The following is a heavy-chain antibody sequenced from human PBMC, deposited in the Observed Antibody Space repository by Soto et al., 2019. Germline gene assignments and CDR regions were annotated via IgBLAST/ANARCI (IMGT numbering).Heavy chain of an antibody. D-gene: IGHD6-13*01. Sequence: EVQLVESGGGLVQPGRSLRLSCAASGFTFDDYAMHWVRQAPGKGLEWVSGISWNSGSIGYADSVKGRFTISRDNAKNSMYLQMNSLRAEDTALYYCAKREYSSSWTTFREYWGQGTLVTVSS. CDR2: ISWNSGSI. CDR1: GFTFDDYA. J-gene: IGHJ4*02. CDR3: AKREYSSSWTTFREY. V-gene: IGHV3-9*01.